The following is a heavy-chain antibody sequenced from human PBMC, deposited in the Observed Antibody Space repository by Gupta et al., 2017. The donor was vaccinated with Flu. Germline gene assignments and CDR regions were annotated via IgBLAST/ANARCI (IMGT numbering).Heavy chain of an antibody. V-gene: IGHV4-34*02. Sequence: QVHLQQWGAGLLKPSETLTLTCAVYGGSFSGYYWSWIRQPPGKGLEWIGEINHAGITNYNTSLKSRLTISVDTSKNQFSLKLNSVAAADTAMYYCARAQYHDTSGFQTLGAFDTWGQGTMIIVSS. CDR1: GGSFSGYY. D-gene: IGHD3-22*01. CDR2: INHAGIT. CDR3: ARAQYHDTSGFQTLGAFDT. J-gene: IGHJ3*02.